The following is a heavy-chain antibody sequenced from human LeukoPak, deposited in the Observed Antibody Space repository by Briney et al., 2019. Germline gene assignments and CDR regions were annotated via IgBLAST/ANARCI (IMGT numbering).Heavy chain of an antibody. Sequence: GGSLRLSCTASGFTFSNYWMSWVRQAPGKGLEWVANIKEDGGERYYVDSVKGRFTISKDNAKNSLYLQMNSLRVEDTAVYYCARCITMVRGARFPLDNWGQGTLVTVSS. CDR2: IKEDGGER. CDR3: ARCITMVRGARFPLDN. V-gene: IGHV3-7*01. D-gene: IGHD3-10*01. J-gene: IGHJ4*02. CDR1: GFTFSNYW.